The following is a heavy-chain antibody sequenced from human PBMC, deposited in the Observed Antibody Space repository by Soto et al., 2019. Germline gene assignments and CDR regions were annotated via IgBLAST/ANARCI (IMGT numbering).Heavy chain of an antibody. CDR2: ISSSSRTI. J-gene: IGHJ4*02. CDR3: XXXXGRSPLDY. CDR1: GFTFSSYS. Sequence: EVQLVESGGGLVQPGGSLRLSCAASGFTFSSYSMKWARQAPGKRLEWISYISSSSRTIYYPESVKGRFTISRDNAKXXXXXXXXXXXXXXTXVXXXXXXXGRSPLDYWGQGTLVTVSS. V-gene: IGHV3-48*01. D-gene: IGHD2-15*01.